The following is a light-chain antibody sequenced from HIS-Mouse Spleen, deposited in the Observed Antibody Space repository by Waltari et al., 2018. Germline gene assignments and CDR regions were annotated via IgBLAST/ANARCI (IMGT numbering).Light chain of an antibody. CDR3: CSYAGSSTWL. J-gene: IGLJ3*02. CDR2: EGS. V-gene: IGLV2-23*01. Sequence: QSALTQPASVSGSPGQSITISCTGTSSDVGSYNLVSWYQQHPGKAPKLMIYEGSKRTSGVSNRFSGSKSGNTASLTISGLQAEDEADYYCCSYAGSSTWLFGGGTKLTVL. CDR1: SSDVGSYNL.